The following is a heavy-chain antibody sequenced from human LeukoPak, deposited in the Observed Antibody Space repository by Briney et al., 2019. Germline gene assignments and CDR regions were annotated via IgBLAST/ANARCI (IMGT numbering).Heavy chain of an antibody. D-gene: IGHD6-13*01. V-gene: IGHV4-34*01. CDR2: INHSGST. J-gene: IGHJ4*02. CDR1: GGSFSGYY. CDR3: ARLFGSSWRGVGFDY. Sequence: SETLSLTCAVYGGSFSGYYWSWIRQPPGKGLEWIGEINHSGSTNYNPSLKSRVTISVDTSKNQFSLKLISVTAADTAVYYCARLFGSSWRGVGFDYWGQGTLVTVSS.